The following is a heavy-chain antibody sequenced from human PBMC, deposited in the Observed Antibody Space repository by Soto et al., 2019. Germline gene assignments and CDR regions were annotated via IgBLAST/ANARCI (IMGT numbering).Heavy chain of an antibody. CDR2: ISAYNGNT. D-gene: IGHD2-2*01. V-gene: IGHV1-18*04. CDR1: GYTFTSYG. J-gene: IGHJ6*02. Sequence: QVQLVQSGAEVKKPGASVKVSCKASGYTFTSYGISWVRQAPGQGLEWMGWISAYNGNTNYAQKLQGRVTMTTDTSTSTAYMELRSLRSDDTAVYYCARDQDIVVVTASAYYYYYGMDVWGQGTTVTVSS. CDR3: ARDQDIVVVTASAYYYYYGMDV.